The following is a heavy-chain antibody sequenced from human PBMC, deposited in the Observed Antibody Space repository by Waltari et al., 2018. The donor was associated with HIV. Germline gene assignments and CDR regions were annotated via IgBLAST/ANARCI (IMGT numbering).Heavy chain of an antibody. CDR3: ARGFTRYSSGWYGY. V-gene: IGHV1-8*01. J-gene: IGHJ4*02. Sequence: QVQLVQSGAEVKKPGASVKVSCKASGYTFTSYDINWVRQATGQGLEWMGWMNPNSGNPGYAHTFQGRVTMTRSTSISSAYMELSSLRSEDTAVYYCARGFTRYSSGWYGYWGQGTLVTVSS. CDR2: MNPNSGNP. D-gene: IGHD6-19*01. CDR1: GYTFTSYD.